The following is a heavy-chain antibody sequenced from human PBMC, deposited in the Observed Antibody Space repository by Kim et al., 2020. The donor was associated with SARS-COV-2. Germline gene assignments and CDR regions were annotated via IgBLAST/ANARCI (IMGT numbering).Heavy chain of an antibody. J-gene: IGHJ6*02. CDR3: ARERIAAASNYYYYYGMDV. CDR1: GFTFSSYA. V-gene: IGHV3-30-3*01. Sequence: GGSLRLSCAASGFTFSSYAMHWVRQAPGKGLEWVAVISYDGSNKYYADSVKGRFTISIDNSKNTLYLQMNSLRAEDTAVYYCARERIAAASNYYYYYGMDVWGQGTTVTVSS. D-gene: IGHD6-13*01. CDR2: ISYDGSNK.